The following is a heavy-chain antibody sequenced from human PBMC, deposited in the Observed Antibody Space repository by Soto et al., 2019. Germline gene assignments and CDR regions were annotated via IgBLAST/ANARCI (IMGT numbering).Heavy chain of an antibody. Sequence: SETLSLTCTVSGSSINTFYWSWVRQPAGKGLEWIGRIFSSGSTSFNPSLESRVAMSVDTSKTHFSLNLSSVTAADMAVYYCAREGSYSAYNFAHGIQLWSFDFWGQGALVTVSS. J-gene: IGHJ4*02. CDR2: IFSSGST. CDR1: GSSINTFY. CDR3: AREGSYSAYNFAHGIQLWSFDF. V-gene: IGHV4-4*07. D-gene: IGHD5-12*01.